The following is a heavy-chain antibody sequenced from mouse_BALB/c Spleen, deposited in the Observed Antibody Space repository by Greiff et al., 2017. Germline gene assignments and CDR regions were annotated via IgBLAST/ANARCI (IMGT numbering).Heavy chain of an antibody. J-gene: IGHJ2*01. CDR2: INPSTGYT. V-gene: IGHV1-7*01. CDR1: GYTFTSYW. CDR3: AREEGSSRYFDY. Sequence: VKLMESGAELAKPGASVKMSCKASGYTFTSYWMHWVKQRPGQGLEWIGYINPSTGYTEYNQKFKDKATLTADKSSSTAYMQLSSLTSEDSAVYYCAREEGSSRYFDYWGQGTTLTVSS. D-gene: IGHD1-1*01.